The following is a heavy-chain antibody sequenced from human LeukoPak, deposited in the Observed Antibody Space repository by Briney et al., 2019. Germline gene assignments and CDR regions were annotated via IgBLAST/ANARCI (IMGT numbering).Heavy chain of an antibody. D-gene: IGHD6-6*01. CDR2: INHSGSA. V-gene: IGHV4-34*01. J-gene: IGHJ5*02. CDR3: ARGQGIVEYSSSMGHWFDP. Sequence: PSETLSLTCAVYGGSFSGYYWSWIRQPPGKGLEWIGEINHSGSANYNPSLKSRVTISVDTSKNQFSLKLSSVTAADTAVYYCARGQGIVEYSSSMGHWFDPWGQGTLVTVSS. CDR1: GGSFSGYY.